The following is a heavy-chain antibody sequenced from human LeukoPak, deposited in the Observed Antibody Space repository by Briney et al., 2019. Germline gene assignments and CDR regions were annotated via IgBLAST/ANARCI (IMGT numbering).Heavy chain of an antibody. CDR2: INPNSVGS. Sequence: ASVKVSCKASGYTFTGYYMHWVRQAPGQGLEWMGWINPNSVGSNYAQKFQGRVTMTRDTSISTAYMELSRLTSDDTAVYYCARGSALFYDSSGSPPFEYWGQGTLVTVSS. CDR1: GYTFTGYY. V-gene: IGHV1-2*02. CDR3: ARGSALFYDSSGSPPFEY. J-gene: IGHJ4*02. D-gene: IGHD3-22*01.